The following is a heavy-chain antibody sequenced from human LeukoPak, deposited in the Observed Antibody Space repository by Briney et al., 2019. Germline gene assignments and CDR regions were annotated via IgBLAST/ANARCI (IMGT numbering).Heavy chain of an antibody. V-gene: IGHV3-74*01. CDR1: SVRFADHW. CDR3: VASRWSGALDF. CDR2: SDRDGVRR. Sequence: RGSLRLSCAGSSVRFADHWMLWVRHAPEKGLAWVSRSDRDGVRREYADYVKGRFTISRDNAYNVVYLEMSSLRDGDTAVYYCVASRWSGALDFWGQGSLATVSS. J-gene: IGHJ4*02. D-gene: IGHD3-3*01.